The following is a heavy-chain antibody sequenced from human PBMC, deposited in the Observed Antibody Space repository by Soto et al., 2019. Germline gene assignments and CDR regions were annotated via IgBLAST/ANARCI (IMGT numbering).Heavy chain of an antibody. CDR3: AKEKLPYPIVVAPFDY. J-gene: IGHJ4*02. V-gene: IGHV1-2*02. Sequence: GASVKVSCKASGYTFTGYYIHWVLQAPGQGLEWMGWINPNSGGTNYAQKFQGRVTMTGDTSITTVYMELSRLRSDDTALYYCAKEKLPYPIVVAPFDYWGQGTLVTVS. CDR1: GYTFTGYY. D-gene: IGHD2-21*01. CDR2: INPNSGGT.